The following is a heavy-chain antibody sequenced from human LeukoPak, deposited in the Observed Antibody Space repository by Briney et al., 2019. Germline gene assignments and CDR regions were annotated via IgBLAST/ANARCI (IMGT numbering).Heavy chain of an antibody. J-gene: IGHJ4*02. CDR3: ARDFGGVGHFDY. D-gene: IGHD3-10*01. Sequence: QPGGSLRLSCAASGFSVSGNYMSWVRQAPGKGLEWVSVLYTGGTTFYANSVKGKFTISRDDSKNTVYLQMNTLRAEDTAVYYCARDFGGVGHFDYWGQGTLVTVSS. CDR1: GFSVSGNY. V-gene: IGHV3-66*01. CDR2: LYTGGTT.